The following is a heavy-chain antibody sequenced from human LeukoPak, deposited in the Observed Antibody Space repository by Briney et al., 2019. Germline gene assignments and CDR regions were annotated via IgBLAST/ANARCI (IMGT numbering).Heavy chain of an antibody. Sequence: GGSLRLSCAASGFTFSSYWMSWVRQAPGKGLEWVANIKQDGSEKYYVDSVKGRFTISRDNSKNTLYLQMNSLRGEDTAVYYCAKQSGSYLLDYYYYMDVWGKGTTVTVSS. D-gene: IGHD1-26*01. CDR2: IKQDGSEK. CDR1: GFTFSSYW. J-gene: IGHJ6*03. CDR3: AKQSGSYLLDYYYYMDV. V-gene: IGHV3-7*03.